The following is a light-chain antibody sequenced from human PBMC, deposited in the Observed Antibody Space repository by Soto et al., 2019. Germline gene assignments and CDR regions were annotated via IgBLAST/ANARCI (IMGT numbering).Light chain of an antibody. J-gene: IGLJ1*01. V-gene: IGLV1-51*01. CDR2: DNN. CDR3: GTWDSSLSAGPYV. Sequence: QSVLTQPPSVSAAPGQKVTISCSGSSSNIGNNYVSWYQQLPGTAPQLLIYDNNKRPSRIPDRFPGPKSGTSATLGITGLQTGDEADYYCGTWDSSLSAGPYVFGTGTKLTVL. CDR1: SSNIGNNY.